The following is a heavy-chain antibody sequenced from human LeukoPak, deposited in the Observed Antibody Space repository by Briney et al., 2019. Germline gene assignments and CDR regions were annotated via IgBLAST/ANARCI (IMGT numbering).Heavy chain of an antibody. CDR1: GFTFSSYA. Sequence: PGRSLRLSCAASGFTFSSYAMHWVRQAPGKGLEWVAVISYDGSNKYYADSVKGRFTISRDNSKNTLYLQMNSLRAEDTAVYYCASEGFDYWGQGTLVTVSS. CDR3: ASEGFDY. J-gene: IGHJ4*02. CDR2: ISYDGSNK. V-gene: IGHV3-30*04.